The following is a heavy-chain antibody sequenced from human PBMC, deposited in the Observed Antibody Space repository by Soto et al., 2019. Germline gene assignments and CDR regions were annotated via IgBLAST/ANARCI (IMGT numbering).Heavy chain of an antibody. V-gene: IGHV1-69*13. D-gene: IGHD4-17*01. Sequence: QVQLVQSGDEVKKPGSSMKVSCKASGGTSSSYAINWVRQTPGPGLGLEWMGGIIPLFEAKSYAQKFKGRVTISADKRTSTAYMELSSLRSEDTAVYYCAGGRPYYNGDSMYYFDYWGQETLVTVSS. CDR1: GGTSSSYA. CDR3: AGGRPYYNGDSMYYFDY. CDR2: IIPLFEAK. J-gene: IGHJ4*02.